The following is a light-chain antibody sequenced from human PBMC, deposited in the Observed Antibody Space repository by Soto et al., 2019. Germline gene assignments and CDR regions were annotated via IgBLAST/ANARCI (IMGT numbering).Light chain of an antibody. CDR1: QSVSSRS. V-gene: IGKV3-20*01. CDR3: QQYGSSPRT. CDR2: GTS. J-gene: IGKJ2*01. Sequence: EIVLTQSPGTLSLSPGERATLSCRASQSVSSRSLAWFQQKPGQAPRLPIYGTSSRATGTPDRFTGSGSGTDFTLTISRLEPEDFAVYYCQQYGSSPRTFGQGTKLEIK.